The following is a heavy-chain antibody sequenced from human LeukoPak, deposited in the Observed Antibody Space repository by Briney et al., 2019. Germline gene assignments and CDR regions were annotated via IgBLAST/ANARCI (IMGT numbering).Heavy chain of an antibody. Sequence: PSETLSLTCTVSGGSISSSSYYWGWIRQPPGKGLEWIGSIYYSGSTYYNPSLKSRVTISVDTSKNQFSLKLSSVTAADTAVYYCARIGWELPTAVDYWGQGTLLTVSS. J-gene: IGHJ4*02. CDR2: IYYSGST. CDR1: GGSISSSSYY. CDR3: ARIGWELPTAVDY. V-gene: IGHV4-39*01. D-gene: IGHD1-26*01.